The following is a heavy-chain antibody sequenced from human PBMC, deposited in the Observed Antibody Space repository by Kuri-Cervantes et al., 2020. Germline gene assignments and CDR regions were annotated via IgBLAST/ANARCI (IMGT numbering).Heavy chain of an antibody. CDR2: INWNGGST. V-gene: IGHV3-20*04. J-gene: IGHJ4*02. CDR3: ARDKTYYDSSGHGGWYFDY. Sequence: GGSLRLSCAASGFTFSDYYMNWVRQAPGKGVEWVSGINWNGGSTGYADSVKGRFTISRDNAKNSLYLQMNSLRAEDTAVYYCARDKTYYDSSGHGGWYFDYWGQGTLVTVSS. D-gene: IGHD3-22*01. CDR1: GFTFSDYY.